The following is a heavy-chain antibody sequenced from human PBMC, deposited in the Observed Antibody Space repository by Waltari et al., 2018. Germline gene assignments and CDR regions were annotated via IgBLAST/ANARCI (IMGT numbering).Heavy chain of an antibody. V-gene: IGHV1-8*01. J-gene: IGHJ4*02. CDR2: RNPTSGNT. CDR1: GYTFTSYD. CDR3: ARGTTVMVRGVIFHYFDY. D-gene: IGHD3-10*01. Sequence: QVQLVQSGAEVKKPGASVKVSCKASGYTFTSYDINWVRQATGQGLEWMGWRNPTSGNTGYAQKFQGRVTMTRNTSISTAYMELSSLRSEDTAVYYCARGTTVMVRGVIFHYFDYWGQGTLVTVSS.